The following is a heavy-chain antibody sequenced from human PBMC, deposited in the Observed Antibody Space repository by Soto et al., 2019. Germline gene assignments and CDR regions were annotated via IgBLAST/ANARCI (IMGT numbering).Heavy chain of an antibody. V-gene: IGHV1-18*01. D-gene: IGHD2-2*01. CDR2: ISPYNGNT. CDR3: ARDLGYCSSTSCYEGDY. CDR1: GYTFTSYG. J-gene: IGHJ4*02. Sequence: QVQLVQSGAELKKPGASVKVSCKASGYTFTSYGISWVRQAPGQGLEWMGWISPYNGNTNYVQKLQGRVTMTTDTSTSTAYMERRSVTSDDTAVYYCARDLGYCSSTSCYEGDYWGQGTLVTVSS.